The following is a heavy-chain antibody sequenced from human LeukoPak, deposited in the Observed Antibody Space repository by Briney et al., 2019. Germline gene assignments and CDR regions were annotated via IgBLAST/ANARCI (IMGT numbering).Heavy chain of an antibody. D-gene: IGHD1-26*01. V-gene: IGHV3-21*01. CDR1: GFTFSSYS. Sequence: GGSLRLSCAASGFTFSSYSMNWVRQAPGNGLEWVSSISSSSSYIYYADSVKGRFTISRDNAKNSLYLQMNSLRAEDTAVYYCARRRVGATRSGAFDIWGQGTMVTVSS. J-gene: IGHJ3*02. CDR2: ISSSSSYI. CDR3: ARRRVGATRSGAFDI.